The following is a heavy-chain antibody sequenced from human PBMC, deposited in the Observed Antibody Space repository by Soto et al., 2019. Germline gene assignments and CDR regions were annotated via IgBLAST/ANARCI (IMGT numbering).Heavy chain of an antibody. D-gene: IGHD3-10*01. J-gene: IGHJ6*02. CDR3: ARHSPPFFYGSGPWDV. Sequence: SETLSLTCTVSGGSINSGGFYWSWIRQHPGKGLEWIGYIYYSGSTYYNPSLKSRVIISVDTSKNQFSLKLSSLSAADTALYYCARHSPPFFYGSGPWDVWGQGTTVTVSS. CDR2: IYYSGST. CDR1: GGSINSGGFY. V-gene: IGHV4-31*03.